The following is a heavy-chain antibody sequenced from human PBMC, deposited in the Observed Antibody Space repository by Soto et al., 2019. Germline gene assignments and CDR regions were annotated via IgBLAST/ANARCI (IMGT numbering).Heavy chain of an antibody. Sequence: ASVKVSCKASGYTFTSYGISWVRQAPGQGLEWMGWISAYNGNTNYTQKLQGRVTMTTDTSTSTAYMQLRSLRSDDTAVYYCARDLVGIVVVTAIFQSDYYYGMDVWGQGTTVTVSS. J-gene: IGHJ6*02. CDR2: ISAYNGNT. V-gene: IGHV1-18*04. D-gene: IGHD2-21*02. CDR3: ARDLVGIVVVTAIFQSDYYYGMDV. CDR1: GYTFTSYG.